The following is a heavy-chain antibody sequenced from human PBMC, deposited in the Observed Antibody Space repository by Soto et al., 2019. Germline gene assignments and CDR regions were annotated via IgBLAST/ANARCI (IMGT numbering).Heavy chain of an antibody. J-gene: IGHJ4*02. D-gene: IGHD3-10*01. V-gene: IGHV4-59*01. CDR3: ARYGSGSYYTHNFDY. CDR1: GGSISSYY. CDR2: IFYSGST. Sequence: SETLSLTCTVSGGSISSYYWSWIRQPPGKGLEWIGYIFYSGSTNYNPSLKSRVTISVDTSKNQFSLKLSSVTAADTAVYYCARYGSGSYYTHNFDYWGQGTLVTVSS.